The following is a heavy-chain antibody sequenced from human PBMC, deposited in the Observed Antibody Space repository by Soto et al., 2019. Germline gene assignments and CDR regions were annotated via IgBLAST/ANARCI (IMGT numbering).Heavy chain of an antibody. Sequence: SETLSLTCTVSGGSISSSSYYWGWIRQPPGKGLEWIGSIYYSGSTYYNPSLKSRVTISVDTSKNQFSLKLSSVTAADTAVYYCARLQSHYYYYGMDVWGQGTTVTVSS. CDR3: ARLQSHYYYYGMDV. J-gene: IGHJ6*02. CDR1: GGSISSSSYY. V-gene: IGHV4-39*01. CDR2: IYYSGST.